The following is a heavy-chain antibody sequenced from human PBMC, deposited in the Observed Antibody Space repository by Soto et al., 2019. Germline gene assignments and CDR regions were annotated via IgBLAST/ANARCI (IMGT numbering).Heavy chain of an antibody. J-gene: IGHJ6*02. Sequence: QVQLVESGGGVVQPGRSLRLSCAASGFTFSNYGMHWVRQAPGKGLEWVAVIWYDGSNEYYADSVKGRFTISRDNSKNRLDLQMNSLRAEDTAVYYCARDDIPGRAVAIYGMDVWGQGTTVTVSS. V-gene: IGHV3-33*01. CDR3: ARDDIPGRAVAIYGMDV. D-gene: IGHD6-19*01. CDR2: IWYDGSNE. CDR1: GFTFSNYG.